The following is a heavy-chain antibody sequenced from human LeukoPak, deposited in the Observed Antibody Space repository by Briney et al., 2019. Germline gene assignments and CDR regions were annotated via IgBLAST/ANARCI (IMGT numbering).Heavy chain of an antibody. CDR2: INRSGST. CDR3: ARSRYGSGSYFYY. V-gene: IGHV4-4*02. CDR1: GGSISSSNW. Sequence: SETLSLTCAVSGGSISSSNWWSWVRQPPGKGLEWIGEINRSGSTNYNPSLKSRVTISVDTSKNQFSLKLSSVTAADTAVYYCARSRYGSGSYFYYWGQGTLVTVSS. J-gene: IGHJ4*02. D-gene: IGHD3-10*01.